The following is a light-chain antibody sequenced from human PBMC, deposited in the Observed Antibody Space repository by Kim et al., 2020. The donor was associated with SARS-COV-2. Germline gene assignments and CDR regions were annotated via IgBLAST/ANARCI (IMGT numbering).Light chain of an antibody. CDR3: QKYNSAPLS. J-gene: IGKJ4*01. V-gene: IGKV1-27*01. CDR2: ASS. CDR1: QGISNY. Sequence: DIQMTQSPSSLSASVEDRVTITCRASQGISNYLAWYQQKPGKVPKLLFYASSTLQSGVPSRFSGSGSGTDFTLTIISLQPEDVATYYCQKYNSAPLSVGGGNKVDIK.